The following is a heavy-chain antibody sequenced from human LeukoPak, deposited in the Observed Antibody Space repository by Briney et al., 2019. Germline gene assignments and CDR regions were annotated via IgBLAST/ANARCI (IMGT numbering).Heavy chain of an antibody. J-gene: IGHJ4*02. CDR2: ISSSSSYI. D-gene: IGHD6-19*01. CDR1: GFTFSSYS. Sequence: GGSLRLSCAASGFTFSSYSMNGVRQAPGKGLEWVSSISSSSSYIYYADSVKGRFTISRDNAKNSLYLQMNSLRAEDTAVYYCATNEKAVAGTRKDYWGQGTLVTVSS. V-gene: IGHV3-21*01. CDR3: ATNEKAVAGTRKDY.